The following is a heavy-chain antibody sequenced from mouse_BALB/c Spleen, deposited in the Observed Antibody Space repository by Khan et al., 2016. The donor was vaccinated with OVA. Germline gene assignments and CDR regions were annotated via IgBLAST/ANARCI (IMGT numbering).Heavy chain of an antibody. Sequence: EVKLLESGPGLVKPSQSLSLTCTVTGYSITSDYAWNWIRQFPGNKLEWMGYISYSGSTSYNPSLKSRISITRDTSKNQFFLQLNSVTTEDTATYYCARWNGNYQYYFDYWGQGTTLTVSS. CDR1: GYSITSDYA. J-gene: IGHJ2*01. V-gene: IGHV3-2*02. CDR2: ISYSGST. CDR3: ARWNGNYQYYFDY. D-gene: IGHD2-1*01.